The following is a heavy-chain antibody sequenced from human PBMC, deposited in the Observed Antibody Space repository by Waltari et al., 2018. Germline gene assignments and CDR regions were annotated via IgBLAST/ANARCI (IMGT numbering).Heavy chain of an antibody. Sequence: QVQLVQSGAEVKKPGSSVKVSCKASGGNFRSSTISWVRQAPGQGLEWMGRIIPILGIANYAQKFQGRVTMTRNTSISTAYMELSSLRSEDTAVYYCARGATGGSGFGLWGQGTLVTVSS. V-gene: IGHV1-69*02. J-gene: IGHJ4*02. CDR3: ARGATGGSGFGL. CDR2: IIPILGIA. CDR1: GGNFRSST. D-gene: IGHD3-3*01.